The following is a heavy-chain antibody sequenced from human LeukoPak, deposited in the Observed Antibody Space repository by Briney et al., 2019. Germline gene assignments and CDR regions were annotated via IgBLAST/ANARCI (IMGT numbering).Heavy chain of an antibody. V-gene: IGHV3-30*14. J-gene: IGHJ6*02. D-gene: IGHD6-13*01. CDR2: ISYDGSNK. Sequence: GRSLRLSCAASGFTFSSYAMHWVRQAPGKGLEWVAVISYDGSNKYYADSVKGRFTISRDNSKNTLYLQMNSLRAEDTAVYYCASQQLHYYYYYGMDVWGQGTTVTVSS. CDR3: ASQQLHYYYYYGMDV. CDR1: GFTFSSYA.